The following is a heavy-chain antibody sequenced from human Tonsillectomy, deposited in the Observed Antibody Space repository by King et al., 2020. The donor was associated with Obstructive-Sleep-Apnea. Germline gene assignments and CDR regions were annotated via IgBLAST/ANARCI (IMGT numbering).Heavy chain of an antibody. D-gene: IGHD3-10*01. Sequence: VQLVESGGGLVKPGGSLRLSCAASGFTFSDYYMSWIRQAPGKGLEWGSYINSSGSTIYYTDSVKGRFTISRDNAKNSLYLQMNSLRAEDTAVYYCARDYYGSGSYYNRIWYFDLWGRGTLVTVSS. V-gene: IGHV3-11*01. J-gene: IGHJ2*01. CDR2: INSSGSTI. CDR1: GFTFSDYY. CDR3: ARDYYGSGSYYNRIWYFDL.